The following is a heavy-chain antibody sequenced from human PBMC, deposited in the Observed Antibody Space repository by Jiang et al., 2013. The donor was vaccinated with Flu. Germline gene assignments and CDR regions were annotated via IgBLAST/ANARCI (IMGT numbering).Heavy chain of an antibody. D-gene: IGHD4-17*01. CDR2: INSDGSST. Sequence: GLVWVSRINSDGSSTSYADSVKGRFTISRDNAKNTLYLQMNSLRAEDTAVYYCARVADYGDLPEVGPIDYWGQGTLVTVSS. CDR3: ARVADYGDLPEVGPIDY. V-gene: IGHV3-74*01. J-gene: IGHJ4*02.